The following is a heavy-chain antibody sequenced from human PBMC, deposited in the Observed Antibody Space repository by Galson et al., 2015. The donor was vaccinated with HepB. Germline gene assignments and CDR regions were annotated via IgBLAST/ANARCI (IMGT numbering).Heavy chain of an antibody. Sequence: QSGAEVKKPGESLKISCKGSGYTFTRYWIGWVRQTPGEGLEWMGVIYPGDSDTRYSPSFQGQVTISADSSISIAYLQWRSLKASDTAIYYCARLPASGFGLGLDYYYMDVWGKGTTVTVSS. CDR3: ARLPASGFGLGLDYYYMDV. CDR1: GYTFTRYW. V-gene: IGHV5-51*01. CDR2: IYPGDSDT. D-gene: IGHD5-12*01. J-gene: IGHJ6*03.